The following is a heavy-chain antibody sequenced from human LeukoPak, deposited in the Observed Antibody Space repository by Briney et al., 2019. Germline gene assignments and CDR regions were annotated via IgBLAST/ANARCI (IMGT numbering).Heavy chain of an antibody. J-gene: IGHJ4*02. CDR3: ARSITMIVVAPDY. CDR2: IIPIFGTA. CDR1: GGTFSSYA. D-gene: IGHD3-22*01. V-gene: IGHV1-69*05. Sequence: SVKVSCKASGGTFSSYAISWVRQAPGQGLEWMGGIIPIFGTANYAQKLQGRVTMTTDTSTSTAYMELRSLRSDDTAVYYCARSITMIVVAPDYWGQGTLVTVSS.